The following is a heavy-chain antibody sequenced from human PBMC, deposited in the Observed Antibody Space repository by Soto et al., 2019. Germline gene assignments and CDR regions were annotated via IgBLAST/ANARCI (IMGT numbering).Heavy chain of an antibody. CDR2: LSGSGTST. J-gene: IGHJ4*02. D-gene: IGHD6-19*01. Sequence: LRLSCAASGFSFVNYAMNWVRQAPGKGLEWVSGLSGSGTSTYYADSVKGRFTISRDNSRDTLFLQMNSLTADDTAVYYCAKATTNGGWFNPFDSWGQRALVTVSS. CDR3: AKATTNGGWFNPFDS. V-gene: IGHV3-23*01. CDR1: GFSFVNYA.